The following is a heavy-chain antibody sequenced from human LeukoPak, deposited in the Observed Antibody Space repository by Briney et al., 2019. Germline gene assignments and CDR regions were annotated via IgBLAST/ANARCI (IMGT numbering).Heavy chain of an antibody. D-gene: IGHD3-16*02. J-gene: IGHJ6*03. CDR1: GYTFTSYG. CDR3: ARGISSYDYVWGSYRRTYYYYMDV. Sequence: ASVKVSCKASGYTFTSYGISWVRQAPGQGLEWMGWINPNSGGTNYAQKFQGRVTMTRDTSISTAYMELRSLRSDDTAVYYCARGISSYDYVWGSYRRTYYYYMDVWGKGTTVTISS. V-gene: IGHV1-2*02. CDR2: INPNSGGT.